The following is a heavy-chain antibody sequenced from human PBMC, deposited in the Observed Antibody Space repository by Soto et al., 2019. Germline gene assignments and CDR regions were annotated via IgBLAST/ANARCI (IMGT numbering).Heavy chain of an antibody. Sequence: PGGSLRLSWVGSGCTFSTYSINWVRQAPGKRLESVSSISSRSDIYYADSVKGRFTISRDNATNSVSLQMNSLRAEDTAVYYCAREYNAGPLAYGLDVWGQGTTVTVSS. V-gene: IGHV3-21*01. J-gene: IGHJ6*02. D-gene: IGHD1-20*01. CDR3: AREYNAGPLAYGLDV. CDR2: ISSRSDI. CDR1: GCTFSTYS.